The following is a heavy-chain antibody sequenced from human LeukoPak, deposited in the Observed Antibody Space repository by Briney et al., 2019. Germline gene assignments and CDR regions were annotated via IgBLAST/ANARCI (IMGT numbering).Heavy chain of an antibody. V-gene: IGHV3-23*01. D-gene: IGHD3-3*01. Sequence: PGASLRLSCAASGFTFSSYAMSWVRQAPGKGLEWVSAISGSGGSTYYADSVKGRSTISRDNSKNTLYLQMNSLRAEDTAVYYCAKDGDDFWSGYSHGLDYWGQGTLVTVSS. J-gene: IGHJ4*02. CDR2: ISGSGGST. CDR3: AKDGDDFWSGYSHGLDY. CDR1: GFTFSSYA.